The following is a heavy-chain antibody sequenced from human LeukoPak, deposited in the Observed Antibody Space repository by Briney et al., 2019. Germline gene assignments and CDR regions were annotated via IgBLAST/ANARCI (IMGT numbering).Heavy chain of an antibody. CDR2: ISSSSSYI. CDR3: ARVRIDDSSGYSDY. CDR1: GGSISSSS. D-gene: IGHD3-22*01. Sequence: ETLSLTCTVSGGSISSSSYYWGWIRQPPGKGLEWVSSISSSSSYIYYADSVKGRFTISRDNAKNSLYLQMNSLRAEDTAVYYCARVRIDDSSGYSDYWGQGTLVTVSS. J-gene: IGHJ4*02. V-gene: IGHV3-21*01.